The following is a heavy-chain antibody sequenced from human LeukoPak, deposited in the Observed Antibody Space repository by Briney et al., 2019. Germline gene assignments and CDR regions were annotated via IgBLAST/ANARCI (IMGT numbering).Heavy chain of an antibody. J-gene: IGHJ2*01. CDR2: ISYDGSNK. Sequence: GGSLRLSCAASGFTFSGYPIHWVRQAPGKGLEWVAVISYDGSNKYYADSVKGRFTISRDNSKNTLYLQMNSLRAEDTAVYYCARDSTGYWYFDLWGRGTLVSVSS. CDR1: GFTFSGYP. V-gene: IGHV3-30-3*01. CDR3: ARDSTGYWYFDL. D-gene: IGHD3-3*02.